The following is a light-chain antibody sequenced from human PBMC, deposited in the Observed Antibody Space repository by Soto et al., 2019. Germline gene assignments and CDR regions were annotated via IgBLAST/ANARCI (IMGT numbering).Light chain of an antibody. V-gene: IGKV3-20*01. CDR1: QSLSSRS. CDR2: GAS. CDR3: QQYGRSPLT. Sequence: EIVLTQSPGTLSLSPGERATLSCRASQSLSSRSLAWYQQKPGQAPRLLIYGASSRATGIPDRFSGSESGTDFTLTISRLEPEDFAVYYRQQYGRSPLTFGQGTKVEIK. J-gene: IGKJ1*01.